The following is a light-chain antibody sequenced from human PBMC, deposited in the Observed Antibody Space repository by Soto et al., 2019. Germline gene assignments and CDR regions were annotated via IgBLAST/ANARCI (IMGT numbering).Light chain of an antibody. J-gene: IGKJ4*01. Sequence: DIQMTQFPSTLSASVGDRVTITCRASESISSWLAWYQQKPGKPPKILIYKASTLQSGVPSRFTGSGSGTEFTLTISSLQPDDFATYYCQHYSGFPLTFGGGTKVEIK. V-gene: IGKV1-5*03. CDR3: QHYSGFPLT. CDR2: KAS. CDR1: ESISSW.